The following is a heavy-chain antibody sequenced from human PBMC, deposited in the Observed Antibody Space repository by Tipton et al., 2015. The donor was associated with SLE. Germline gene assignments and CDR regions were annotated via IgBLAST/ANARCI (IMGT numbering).Heavy chain of an antibody. V-gene: IGHV4-39*07. Sequence: LRLSCTVSGGSVSSGSYYWGWIRQPPGKGLEWIGSIYYSGSTYYNPSLKSRVTISVDTSKNQFSLKLSSVTAADTAVYYCARDSSGWYYFDYWGQGTLVTVSS. CDR2: IYYSGST. D-gene: IGHD6-19*01. J-gene: IGHJ4*02. CDR1: GGSVSSGSYY. CDR3: ARDSSGWYYFDY.